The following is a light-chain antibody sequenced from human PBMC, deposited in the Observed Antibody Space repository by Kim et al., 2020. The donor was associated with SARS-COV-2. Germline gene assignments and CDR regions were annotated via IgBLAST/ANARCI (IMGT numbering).Light chain of an antibody. CDR1: SSNIGSHT. CDR2: NNN. CDR3: AAWDDSLTGWV. V-gene: IGLV1-44*01. Sequence: ELTQPPSASGTPGQRVTISCSGSSSNIGSHTVNWYQQLPGTAPKLLFYNNNQRPSGVPDRFSVSKSGTSASLAISGLQSEDEADYSCAAWDDSLTGWVFGGGTKLTVL. J-gene: IGLJ3*02.